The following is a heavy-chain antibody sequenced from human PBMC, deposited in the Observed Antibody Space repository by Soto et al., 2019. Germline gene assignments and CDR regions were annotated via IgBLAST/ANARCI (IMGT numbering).Heavy chain of an antibody. J-gene: IGHJ5*02. CDR3: AKAYYYDSSGYGHWFDP. CDR2: ISYDGSNK. D-gene: IGHD3-22*01. CDR1: GFTFSSYG. Sequence: QVQLVESGGGVVQPGRSLRLSCAASGFTFSSYGMHWVRQAPGKGLEWVAVISYDGSNKYYADSVKGRFTISRDNSKNTLYLQMNSLRAEDTAVYYCAKAYYYDSSGYGHWFDPWGQGTLVTVSS. V-gene: IGHV3-30*18.